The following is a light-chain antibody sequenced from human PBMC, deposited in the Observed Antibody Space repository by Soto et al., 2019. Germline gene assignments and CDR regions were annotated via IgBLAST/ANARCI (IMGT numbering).Light chain of an antibody. CDR1: QSIMFS. V-gene: IGKV3-15*01. J-gene: IGKJ4*01. CDR2: GAS. Sequence: EIVMTQSPATLSVSPGERATLSCRASQSIMFSLAWYQQKPGQAPRLLISGASTRATGIPARFSGSGSGKEFTLTISSLQSEDFAVYYCQKYNSAPLTFGGGTKVEIK. CDR3: QKYNSAPLT.